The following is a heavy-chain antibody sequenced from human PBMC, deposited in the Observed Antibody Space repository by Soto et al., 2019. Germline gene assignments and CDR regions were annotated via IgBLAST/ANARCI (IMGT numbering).Heavy chain of an antibody. CDR3: ARPYCSSTSCYPNYYYYYGMDV. J-gene: IGHJ6*02. V-gene: IGHV4-39*02. Sequence: QLQLQESGPGLVKPSETLSLTCTVSGGYISSSSYYWGWIRQPPGKRLEWNWRIYYSGCTYYNPSLKGRVTISVDTCKKHFSLKLSAVTAADTAVYDCARPYCSSTSCYPNYYYYYGMDVWGQGTTVTVSS. D-gene: IGHD2-2*01. CDR2: IYYSGCT. CDR1: GGYISSSSYY.